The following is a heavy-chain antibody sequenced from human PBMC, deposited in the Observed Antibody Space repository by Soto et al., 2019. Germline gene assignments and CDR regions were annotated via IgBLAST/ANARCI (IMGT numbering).Heavy chain of an antibody. J-gene: IGHJ6*02. Sequence: GGSLRLSCAASGFTFSSYSMNWVRQAPGKGLEWVSYISSSSSTIYYADSVKGRFTISRDNAKNSLYLQMNSLRDEDTAVYYCARAVDLEAVAGMGDGMDVWGQGTTVTVSS. CDR2: ISSSSSTI. D-gene: IGHD6-19*01. CDR1: GFTFSSYS. V-gene: IGHV3-48*02. CDR3: ARAVDLEAVAGMGDGMDV.